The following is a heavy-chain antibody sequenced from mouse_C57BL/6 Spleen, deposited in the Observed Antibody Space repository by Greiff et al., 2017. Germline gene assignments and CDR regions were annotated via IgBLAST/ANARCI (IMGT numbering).Heavy chain of an antibody. D-gene: IGHD1-1*01. J-gene: IGHJ2*01. CDR2: IDPSDSYT. CDR3: ARETTVVRDYFDY. Sequence: QVQLQQPGAELVMPGASVKLSCKASGYTFTSYWMHWVKQRPGQGLEWIGEIDPSDSYTNYNQKFKGKSTLTVDKSSSTAYMQLSSLTSEDSAVYNCARETTVVRDYFDYWGQGTTLTVSS. CDR1: GYTFTSYW. V-gene: IGHV1-69*01.